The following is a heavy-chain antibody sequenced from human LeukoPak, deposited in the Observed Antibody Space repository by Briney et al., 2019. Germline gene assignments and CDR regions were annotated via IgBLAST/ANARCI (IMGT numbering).Heavy chain of an antibody. J-gene: IGHJ4*02. CDR3: ARVSSGWYPNYFDY. CDR2: ISAYNGNT. D-gene: IGHD6-19*01. CDR1: GYTFTSYG. Sequence: ASVKVSRKASGYTFTSYGISWVRQAPGQGLEWMGWISAYNGNTNYAQKLQGRVTMTTDTSTSTAYMELRSPRSDDTAVYYCARVSSGWYPNYFDYWGQGTLVTVSS. V-gene: IGHV1-18*01.